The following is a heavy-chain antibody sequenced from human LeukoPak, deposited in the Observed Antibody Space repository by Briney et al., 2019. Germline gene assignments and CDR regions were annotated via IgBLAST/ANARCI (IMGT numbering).Heavy chain of an antibody. Sequence: PGGSLRLSCAASGFTFSNYAMSWVRQAPGKGLEWVSAISGSGGSTYCADSVKGRFTVSRDFSKNTLYLQMNSLRAEDTAVYYCARGGWGFDYGDYDYWGQGTLVTISS. J-gene: IGHJ4*02. CDR1: GFTFSNYA. CDR2: ISGSGGST. CDR3: ARGGWGFDYGDYDY. D-gene: IGHD4-17*01. V-gene: IGHV3-23*01.